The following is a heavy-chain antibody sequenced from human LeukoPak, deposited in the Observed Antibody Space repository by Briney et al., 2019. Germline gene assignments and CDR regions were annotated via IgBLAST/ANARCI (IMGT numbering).Heavy chain of an antibody. D-gene: IGHD4-17*01. CDR1: GGTFSSYA. J-gene: IGHJ3*02. CDR3: ARAGDDYGANAFDI. V-gene: IGHV1-69*13. CDR2: IIPIFGTA. Sequence: SVKVSCKASGGTFSSYAISWVRQAPGQGLEWMGGIIPIFGTANYAQKFQGRVTITADESTSTAYMELSSLRSENTAVYYCARAGDDYGANAFDIWGQGTMVTVSS.